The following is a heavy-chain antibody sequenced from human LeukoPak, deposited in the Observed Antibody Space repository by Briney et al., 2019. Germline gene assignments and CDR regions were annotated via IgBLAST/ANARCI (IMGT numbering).Heavy chain of an antibody. D-gene: IGHD3-16*01. V-gene: IGHV1-2*02. Sequence: ASVKVSCKASGYTFTGYYLHWVRQAPGQGLEWMGWINPNSGGTDYAQKFQGRVTMTRDTSISTAYMELSRLRSDDTAVYYCAREGYSCGGDFDYWGQGTLVTVSS. J-gene: IGHJ4*02. CDR3: AREGYSCGGDFDY. CDR2: INPNSGGT. CDR1: GYTFTGYY.